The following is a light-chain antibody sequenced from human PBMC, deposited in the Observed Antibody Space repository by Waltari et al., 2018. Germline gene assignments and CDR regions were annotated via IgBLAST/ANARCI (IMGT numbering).Light chain of an antibody. CDR3: QQRTSWPPIT. CDR2: DAS. CDR1: ESVSTY. Sequence: EIVLTQSPATLSLPPGERATLSCRASESVSTYLGWYQQKPGQAPRLLIYDASSRATGTPARFSGSGSETDFTLTISSIDPEDFAVYYCQQRTSWPPITFGQGTRLEIK. J-gene: IGKJ5*01. V-gene: IGKV3-11*01.